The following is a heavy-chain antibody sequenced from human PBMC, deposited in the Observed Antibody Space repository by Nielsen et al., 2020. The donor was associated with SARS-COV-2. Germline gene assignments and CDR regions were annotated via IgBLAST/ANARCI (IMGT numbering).Heavy chain of an antibody. CDR3: ARVELPPSYYYYGMDV. V-gene: IGHV1-2*02. Sequence: ASVKVSCKASGYTFTGYYMHWVRQAPGQGLEWMGWINPNSGGTNYAQKFQGRVTVTRDTSISTAYMELSRLRSDDTAVYYCARVELPPSYYYYGMDVWGQGTTVTVSS. CDR2: INPNSGGT. J-gene: IGHJ6*02. D-gene: IGHD1-7*01. CDR1: GYTFTGYY.